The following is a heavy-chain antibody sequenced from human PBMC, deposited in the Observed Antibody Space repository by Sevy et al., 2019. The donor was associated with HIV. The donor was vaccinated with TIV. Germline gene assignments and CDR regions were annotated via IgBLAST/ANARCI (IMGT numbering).Heavy chain of an antibody. CDR2: INSDDTSI. J-gene: IGHJ4*02. CDR1: GFPFSSHW. CDR3: ARGSGVAFDY. Sequence: GGSLRLSCEASGFPFSSHWMHWVRQGPGQGLVWVSGINSDDTSIPYADSVKGRFTISRDNDKNTLYLQMSSLRAEDTALYYCARGSGVAFDYWGQGTLVTVSS. D-gene: IGHD3-10*01. V-gene: IGHV3-74*01.